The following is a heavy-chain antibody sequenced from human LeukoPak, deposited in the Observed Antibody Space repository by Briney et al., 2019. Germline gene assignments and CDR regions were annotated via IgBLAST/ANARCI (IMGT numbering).Heavy chain of an antibody. V-gene: IGHV3-30*04. Sequence: GRSLRLSCAASGFTFSSYAMHWVRQAPGKGLEWVAVISYDGSNKYYADSVKGRFTISRDNSKNTLYLQMNSLRAEDTAVYYCAREWGSVIDIWGQGTMVAVSS. CDR3: AREWGSVIDI. J-gene: IGHJ3*02. CDR2: ISYDGSNK. CDR1: GFTFSSYA. D-gene: IGHD3-16*01.